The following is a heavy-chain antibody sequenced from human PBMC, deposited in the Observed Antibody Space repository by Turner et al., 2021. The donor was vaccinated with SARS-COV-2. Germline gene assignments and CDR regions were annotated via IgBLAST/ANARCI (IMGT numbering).Heavy chain of an antibody. V-gene: IGHV3-9*01. Sequence: EVQLVESGGGLVQPGRSLRLSCAASGFTFDDYALHWVRQAPGKGLEWVSGVSWNSGTIGYADSVKGRFTISRDNAKNSLYLQMNSLRAEDTALYFFAKDIGIRYSGYDWTGAFDIWGQGTMVTVSS. J-gene: IGHJ3*02. CDR2: VSWNSGTI. D-gene: IGHD5-12*01. CDR1: GFTFDDYA. CDR3: AKDIGIRYSGYDWTGAFDI.